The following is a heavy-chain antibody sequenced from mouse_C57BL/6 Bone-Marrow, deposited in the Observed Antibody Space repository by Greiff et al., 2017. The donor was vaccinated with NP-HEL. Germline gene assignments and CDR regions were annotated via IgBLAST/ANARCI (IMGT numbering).Heavy chain of an antibody. V-gene: IGHV5-4*01. CDR1: GFTFSSYA. CDR2: ISDGGSYT. J-gene: IGHJ2*01. CDR3: ARGDGNYVDY. D-gene: IGHD1-1*01. Sequence: EVHLVESGGGLVKPGGSLKLSCAASGFTFSSYAMSWVRQTPEKRLEWVATISDGGSYTYYPDNVKGRFTISRDNAKNNLYLQMSHLKSEDTAMYYCARGDGNYVDYWGQGTTLTVSS.